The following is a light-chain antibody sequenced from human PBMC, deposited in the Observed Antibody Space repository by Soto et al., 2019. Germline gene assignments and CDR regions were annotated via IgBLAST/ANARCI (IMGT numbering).Light chain of an antibody. V-gene: IGKV3-11*01. CDR3: QQRSNWPRT. J-gene: IGKJ2*01. CDR2: DAS. Sequence: EIVLTQSPATLSLSPGERATLSCRASQSVSSYLAWYQQKPGQAPRLLIYDASNRATGIPARFSGSGSGTDFTLTISSLEPEDFAFYYCQQRSNWPRTFGQGPRWIS. CDR1: QSVSSY.